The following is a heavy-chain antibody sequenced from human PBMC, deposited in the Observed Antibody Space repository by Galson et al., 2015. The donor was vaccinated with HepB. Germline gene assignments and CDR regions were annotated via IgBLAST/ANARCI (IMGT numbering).Heavy chain of an antibody. V-gene: IGHV5-10-1*01. CDR2: IDPSDSYT. Sequence: QSGAEVKKPGESLRISCKGSGYSFTSYWISWVRQMPGKGLEWMGRIDPSDSYTNYSPSFQGHVTISADKSISTAYLQWSSLKASDTAMYYCARPYYYDSSGPAGYPPEDWGQGTLVTVSS. J-gene: IGHJ4*02. CDR1: GYSFTSYW. CDR3: ARPYYYDSSGPAGYPPED. D-gene: IGHD3-22*01.